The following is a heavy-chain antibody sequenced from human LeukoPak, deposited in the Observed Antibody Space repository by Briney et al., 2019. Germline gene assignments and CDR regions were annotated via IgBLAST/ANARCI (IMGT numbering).Heavy chain of an antibody. V-gene: IGHV3-15*01. CDR3: TIDSNSGWTGY. J-gene: IGHJ4*02. CDR2: IKTKIEGATT. CDR1: GFTFSNAW. Sequence: GGSLRLSCAASGFTFSNAWMSWVRQAPGKGQEWVGRIKTKIEGATTDYAAPVKGRFTISRDDSKNTVYLQMNSLKTEDTAVYYCTIDSNSGWTGYWGQGTLVTVSS. D-gene: IGHD6-19*01.